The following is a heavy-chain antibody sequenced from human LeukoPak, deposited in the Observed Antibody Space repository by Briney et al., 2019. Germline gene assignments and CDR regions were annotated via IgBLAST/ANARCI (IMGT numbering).Heavy chain of an antibody. CDR2: IESSTDGGTT. Sequence: GGSLRLCCAASGPTFRNAFMNWVRQAPGKGLEWVGRIESSTDGGTTDYAAPVKGRFTMSRDDSKNTLYLQMNNVKTEDTGVYYCTTSPGITVFGVVTDYWGQGTLVIVSS. D-gene: IGHD3-3*01. CDR1: GPTFRNAF. V-gene: IGHV3-15*04. CDR3: TTSPGITVFGVVTDY. J-gene: IGHJ4*02.